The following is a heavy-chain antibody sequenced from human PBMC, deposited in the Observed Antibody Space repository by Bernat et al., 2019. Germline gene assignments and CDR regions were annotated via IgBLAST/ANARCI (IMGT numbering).Heavy chain of an antibody. D-gene: IGHD3-10*02. V-gene: IGHV3-30*04. CDR1: GFTFSSYT. J-gene: IGHJ6*02. CDR3: ARDVSYYVWGGSYGMDV. Sequence: VQLVESGGGVVQPGRSLRLSCAASGFTFSSYTMYWVRQAPGKGLEWVALISYDGRNKYYADSVKGRFTISRDNSKNTLDLQMNSLRAEDTAVYYCARDVSYYVWGGSYGMDVWGPGTTVTVSS. CDR2: ISYDGRNK.